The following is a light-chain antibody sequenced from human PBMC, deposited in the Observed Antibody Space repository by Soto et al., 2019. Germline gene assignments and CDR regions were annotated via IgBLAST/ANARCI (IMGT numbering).Light chain of an antibody. CDR1: QSVLYSSNNKNY. V-gene: IGKV4-1*01. Sequence: DIVMTQSPDSLAVSLGERATINCKSSQSVLYSSNNKNYLAWYQQKPGQPPKLLIYWASTRESGVPDRFSGSGYGTDFTLPISSLQAEDVAVYYCQQYYRTPPTFGGGTKVESK. CDR2: WAS. CDR3: QQYYRTPPT. J-gene: IGKJ4*01.